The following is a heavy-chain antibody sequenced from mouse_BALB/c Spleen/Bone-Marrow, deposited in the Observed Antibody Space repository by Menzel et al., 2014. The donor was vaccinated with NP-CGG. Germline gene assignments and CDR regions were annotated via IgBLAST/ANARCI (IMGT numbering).Heavy chain of an antibody. Sequence: EVKLLESGGGLVQPGRSLKLSCAASGFDFSGFWMGWVRPDPGKGLEWIGEINPDSSTINYTPSLKDRFIISRDNAKNTLYLRMSKVRSEDTALYYCARLGYYGGFAYWGQGTLVTVSA. CDR3: ARLGYYGGFAY. D-gene: IGHD2-3*01. V-gene: IGHV4-1*02. CDR2: INPDSSTI. CDR1: GFDFSGFW. J-gene: IGHJ3*01.